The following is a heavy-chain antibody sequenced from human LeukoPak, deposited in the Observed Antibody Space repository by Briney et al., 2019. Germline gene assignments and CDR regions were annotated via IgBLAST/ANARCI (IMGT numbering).Heavy chain of an antibody. CDR3: ARAGYGDTLDY. CDR2: IYYSGST. Sequence: SETLSLTCTVSGGSISTYFWSWIRQPPGKGLEWIGYIYYSGSTNYNPSLKSRVTISLDTSKNQFSLKLSSVTAADTAVYYCARAGYGDTLDYWGQGTLVTVSS. V-gene: IGHV4-59*08. D-gene: IGHD4-17*01. CDR1: GGSISTYF. J-gene: IGHJ4*02.